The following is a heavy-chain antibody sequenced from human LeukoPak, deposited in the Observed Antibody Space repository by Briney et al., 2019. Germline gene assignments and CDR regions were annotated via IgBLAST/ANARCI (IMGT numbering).Heavy chain of an antibody. CDR2: IYYSGST. CDR3: ARIQPHARAFDI. J-gene: IGHJ3*02. V-gene: IGHV4-30-4*08. CDR1: GGSFSGYY. Sequence: SETLSLTCAVYGGSFSGYYWSWIRQPPGKGLEWIGYIYYSGSTYYNPSLKSRVTISVDTSKNQFSLKLSSVTAADTAVYYCARIQPHARAFDIWGQGTMVTVSS.